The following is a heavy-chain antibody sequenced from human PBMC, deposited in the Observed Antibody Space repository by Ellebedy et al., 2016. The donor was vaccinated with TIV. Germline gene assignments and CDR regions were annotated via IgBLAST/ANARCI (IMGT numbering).Heavy chain of an antibody. V-gene: IGHV1-46*01. CDR3: ARLAYCGGDCYSVDY. Sequence: ASVKVSCXASGYTFTSYYMHWVRQAPGQGLEWMGIINPSGGSTSYAQKFQGRVTMTRDTSTSTVYMELSSLRSEDTAVYYCARLAYCGGDCYSVDYWGQGTLVTVSS. J-gene: IGHJ4*02. CDR1: GYTFTSYY. D-gene: IGHD2-21*02. CDR2: INPSGGST.